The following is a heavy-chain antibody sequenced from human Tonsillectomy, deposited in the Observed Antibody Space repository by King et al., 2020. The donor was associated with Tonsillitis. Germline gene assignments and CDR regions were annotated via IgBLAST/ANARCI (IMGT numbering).Heavy chain of an antibody. CDR2: IDPYHTGI. J-gene: IGHJ5*02. Sequence: VQLVESGGRLVQPGESLRLSCAASGFSFSDYWMHWVRQIPGKGPVWVSRIDPYHTGITYADSVKGRFTIPRDNARNTLYLQMNSLGGDDTGIYYCTKDTVGARDSWGQGTLVTVSS. CDR3: TKDTVGARDS. D-gene: IGHD3-16*01. V-gene: IGHV3-74*01. CDR1: GFSFSDYW.